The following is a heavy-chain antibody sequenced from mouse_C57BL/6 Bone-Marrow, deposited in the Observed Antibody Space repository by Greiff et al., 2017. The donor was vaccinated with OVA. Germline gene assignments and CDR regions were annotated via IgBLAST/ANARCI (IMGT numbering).Heavy chain of an antibody. CDR1: GYTFTSYG. CDR3: ARGGDYDYRFDY. V-gene: IGHV1-81*01. J-gene: IGHJ2*01. CDR2: IYPRSGNT. Sequence: QQSCKASGYTFTSYGISWVKQRTGQGLEWIGEIYPRSGNTYYNEKFKGKATLTADKSSSTAYMELRSLTSEDSAVYFCARGGDYDYRFDYWGQGTTLTVSS. D-gene: IGHD2-4*01.